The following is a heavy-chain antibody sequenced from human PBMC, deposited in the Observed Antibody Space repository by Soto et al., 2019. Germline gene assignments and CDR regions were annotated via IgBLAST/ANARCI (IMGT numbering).Heavy chain of an antibody. D-gene: IGHD2-15*01. V-gene: IGHV1-69*06. CDR3: ARDRSSSCYNGTFYFES. CDR2: IIPLFDAT. CDR1: GGTFTTYD. J-gene: IGHJ4*02. Sequence: QVQLVQSGAEVRKPGSSVKVSCKASGGTFTTYDISWVRQAPGQGLEWMGGIIPLFDATKYAQKFQGRVTITAEKSMGIAYMALSSLRSEDTDMYYCARDRSSSCYNGTFYFESWGQGTLVTVSS.